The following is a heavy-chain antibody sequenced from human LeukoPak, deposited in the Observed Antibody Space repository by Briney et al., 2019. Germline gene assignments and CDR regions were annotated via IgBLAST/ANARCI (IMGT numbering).Heavy chain of an antibody. CDR2: IDIGGSST. Sequence: GGSLRLSCAASGFTFSGYWMHWVRQAPGKGLEWVSRIDIGGSSTSYADSVKGRFSISRDNAKNTLYLQMNSLGAEDTAVYYCARASYTRSYIGYWGQGTLVTVSS. V-gene: IGHV3-74*01. D-gene: IGHD1-26*01. CDR1: GFTFSGYW. CDR3: ARASYTRSYIGY. J-gene: IGHJ4*02.